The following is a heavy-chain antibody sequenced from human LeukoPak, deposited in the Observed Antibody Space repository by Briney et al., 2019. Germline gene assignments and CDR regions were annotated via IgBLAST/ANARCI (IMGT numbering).Heavy chain of an antibody. V-gene: IGHV3-20*04. CDR3: ARDSAPYCTGGSCHGIDS. D-gene: IGHD2-15*01. CDR2: IDWNGGGS. J-gene: IGHJ4*02. CDR1: GFTFDDYA. Sequence: PGGSLRLSCAVSGFTFDDYAMHWVRQVPGKGLEWVSRIDWNGGGSAYADSVKGRFTISRDNAKNSLYLQMNSLRDDDTALYYCARDSAPYCTGGSCHGIDSWGQGTLVTVSS.